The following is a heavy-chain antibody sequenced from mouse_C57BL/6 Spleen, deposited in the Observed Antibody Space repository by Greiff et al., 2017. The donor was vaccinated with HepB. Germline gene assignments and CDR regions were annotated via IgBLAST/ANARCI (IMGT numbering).Heavy chain of an antibody. D-gene: IGHD2-2*01. Sequence: QVQLQQPGAELVMPGASVKLSCKASGYTFTSYWMHWVKQRPGQGLEWIGEIDPSDSYTNYNQKFKGKSTLTVDKSSSTAYMQLSSLTSEDSAVYYCARGGTMVTTLWYFDVWGTGTTVTVSS. CDR2: IDPSDSYT. CDR1: GYTFTSYW. J-gene: IGHJ1*03. CDR3: ARGGTMVTTLWYFDV. V-gene: IGHV1-69*01.